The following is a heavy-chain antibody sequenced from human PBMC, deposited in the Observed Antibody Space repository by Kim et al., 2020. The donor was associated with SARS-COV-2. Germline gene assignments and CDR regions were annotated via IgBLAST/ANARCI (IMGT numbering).Heavy chain of an antibody. J-gene: IGHJ4*02. V-gene: IGHV3-21*04. D-gene: IGHD6-13*01. Sequence: ADSLKGRFTISSDNAKNSLYQQMNSLRADDTAVYYCARVSLGSSSWYYFDYWGQGTLVTVSS. CDR3: ARVSLGSSSWYYFDY.